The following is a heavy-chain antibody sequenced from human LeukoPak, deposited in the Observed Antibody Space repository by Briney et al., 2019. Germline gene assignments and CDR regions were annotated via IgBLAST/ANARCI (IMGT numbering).Heavy chain of an antibody. V-gene: IGHV3-48*01. D-gene: IGHD6-13*01. CDR3: ARNIAAAGDDAFDI. CDR2: ISSSSSTI. J-gene: IGHJ3*02. Sequence: GGSLRLSCAASGFTFSSYSMNWVRQAPGKGLEWVSYISSSSSTIYYADSVKGRFTISRDNAKNSLYLQMNSLRADDTALYYCARNIAAAGDDAFDIWGQGTMVTVSS. CDR1: GFTFSSYS.